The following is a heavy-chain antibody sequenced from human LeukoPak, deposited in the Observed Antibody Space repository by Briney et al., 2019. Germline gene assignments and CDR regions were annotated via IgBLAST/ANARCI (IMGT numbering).Heavy chain of an antibody. V-gene: IGHV1-2*02. CDR2: INSDSGGT. J-gene: IGHJ5*01. D-gene: IGHD3/OR15-3a*01. CDR1: GYTFTDHY. CDR3: ARARGGFPVFGLDS. Sequence: ASLKVSCKASGYTFTDHYIHWVRQAPGQGLEWMGWINSDSGGTNYAEKFQGRVTMTRDTSNTTDYMDLRRLRSDDTAVYYCARARGGFPVFGLDSWGHGTLVSVS.